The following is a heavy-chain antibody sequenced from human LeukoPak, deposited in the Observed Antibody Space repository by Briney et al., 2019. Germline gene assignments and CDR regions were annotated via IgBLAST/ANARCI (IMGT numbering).Heavy chain of an antibody. J-gene: IGHJ3*02. V-gene: IGHV3-23*01. D-gene: IGHD2-2*01. CDR3: ARDRDCSSTSCPDAFDI. Sequence: GGSLRLSCEASGFTFSRFAMTWVRQAPGKGLEWVSTIGGLGESTNYADSVKGRFTISRDNAKNSLYLQMNSLRAEDTAVYYCARDRDCSSTSCPDAFDIWGQGTMVTVSS. CDR2: IGGLGEST. CDR1: GFTFSRFA.